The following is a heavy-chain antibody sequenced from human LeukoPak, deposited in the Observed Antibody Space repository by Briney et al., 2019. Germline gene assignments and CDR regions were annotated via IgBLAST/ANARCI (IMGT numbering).Heavy chain of an antibody. Sequence: SEALSLTCAVYGGSFSGYYWSWIRQPPGKGLEWFVEINHSGSTNYIPSLKSRVTISVDTSKNQFSLRLSSMTAADTAVYYCARDSYYFDTFKNDYYYYMDVWGKGTTVTVSS. J-gene: IGHJ6*03. V-gene: IGHV4-34*01. D-gene: IGHD3-22*01. CDR1: GGSFSGYY. CDR2: INHSGST. CDR3: ARDSYYFDTFKNDYYYYMDV.